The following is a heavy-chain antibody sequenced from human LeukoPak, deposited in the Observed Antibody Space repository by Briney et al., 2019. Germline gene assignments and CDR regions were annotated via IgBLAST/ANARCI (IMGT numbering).Heavy chain of an antibody. D-gene: IGHD6-19*01. CDR3: ARVTVSGWYTALDY. V-gene: IGHV3-74*01. J-gene: IGHJ4*02. CDR1: GFTFNNYW. Sequence: GGSLRLSCEASGFTFNNYWMHWVRHVPGEGLVWVSHINSDGSSTSYADSVKGRFTVSRDNAKNTLYLLMSNLRAEDTAVYYCARVTVSGWYTALDYWGQGTLVSVSS. CDR2: INSDGSST.